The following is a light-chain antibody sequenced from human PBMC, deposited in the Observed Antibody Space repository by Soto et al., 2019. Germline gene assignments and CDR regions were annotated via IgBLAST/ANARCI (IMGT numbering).Light chain of an antibody. CDR1: QYVSSY. J-gene: IGKJ1*01. Sequence: EIVLTQSPATLSLSPGERATLSCRASQYVSSYLAWYQQKPGQAPRLLIYDASNRATGVPVRFSGSGSGTDFTLTINSLGPEDFAVYYCQQRSNWPRTFGQGTKVEIK. V-gene: IGKV3-11*01. CDR2: DAS. CDR3: QQRSNWPRT.